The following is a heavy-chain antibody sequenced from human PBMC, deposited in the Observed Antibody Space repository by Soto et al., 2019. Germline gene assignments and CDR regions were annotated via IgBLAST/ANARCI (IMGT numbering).Heavy chain of an antibody. D-gene: IGHD1-26*01. J-gene: IGHJ6*02. V-gene: IGHV4-39*01. Sequence: PSETLSLTCTVSGGSISSSSYYWGWIRQPPGKGLEWIGSIYYSGSTYYNPSLKSRVTISVDTSKNQFSLKLSSVTAADTAVYYCARRGSYYYYYYGMDVWGQGTTVS. CDR3: ARRGSYYYYYYGMDV. CDR2: IYYSGST. CDR1: GGSISSSSYY.